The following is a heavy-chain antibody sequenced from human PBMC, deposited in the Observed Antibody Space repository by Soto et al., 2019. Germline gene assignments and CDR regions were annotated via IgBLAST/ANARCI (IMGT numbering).Heavy chain of an antibody. CDR1: GGTFSSYA. CDR2: IIPIFGTA. D-gene: IGHD5-12*01. Sequence: ASVKVSCKASGGTFSSYAISWVRQAPGQGLEWVGGIIPIFGTANYAQKFQGRVTITADESTSTAYMELSSLRSEDTAVYYCASDVRDGYTRKTDNWGKGTLVTVPS. J-gene: IGHJ4*02. CDR3: ASDVRDGYTRKTDN. V-gene: IGHV1-69*13.